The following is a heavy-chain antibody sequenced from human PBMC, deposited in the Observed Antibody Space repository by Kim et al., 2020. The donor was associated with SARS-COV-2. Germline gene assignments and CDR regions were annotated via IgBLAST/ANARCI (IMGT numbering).Heavy chain of an antibody. V-gene: IGHV4-30-2*01. D-gene: IGHD4-4*01. Sequence: YYTPALKSRLSISMDRSRNRFSLTLTSVTAADTAVYYCARGPYSDYFDYWGQGTLVAVSS. J-gene: IGHJ4*02. CDR3: ARGPYSDYFDY.